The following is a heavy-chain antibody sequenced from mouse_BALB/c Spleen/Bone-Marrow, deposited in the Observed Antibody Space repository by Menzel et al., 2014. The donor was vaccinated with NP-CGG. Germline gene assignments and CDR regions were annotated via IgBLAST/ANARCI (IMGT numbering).Heavy chain of an antibody. V-gene: IGHV7-3*02. J-gene: IGHJ1*01. CDR2: IRNKAKGYTT. D-gene: IGHD2-1*01. CDR3: ARDIEGNYFYWYLDV. Sequence: EVKLMESGGGLVQPGGSLRLSCATSGFTLTDYYMSWVRQPPGKALEWLGFIRNKAKGYTTEYSASVKGRFTISRDNSQSILYLQMNTLRPEDSATYYCARDIEGNYFYWYLDVWGAGTTVTVSS. CDR1: GFTLTDYY.